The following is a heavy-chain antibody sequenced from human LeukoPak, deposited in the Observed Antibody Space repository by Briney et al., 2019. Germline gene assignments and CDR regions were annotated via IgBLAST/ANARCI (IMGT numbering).Heavy chain of an antibody. Sequence: SQTLSLTCTVSGGSISSGDYYWSWIRQPPGKGLEWIGYIYYSGSTYYNPSLKSRVTISVDTSKNQFSLKLSSVTAADTAVYYCARDKAVRNYYGSGSYSYYFDYWGQGTLVTVSS. D-gene: IGHD3-10*01. V-gene: IGHV4-30-4*01. J-gene: IGHJ4*02. CDR3: ARDKAVRNYYGSGSYSYYFDY. CDR2: IYYSGST. CDR1: GGSISSGDYY.